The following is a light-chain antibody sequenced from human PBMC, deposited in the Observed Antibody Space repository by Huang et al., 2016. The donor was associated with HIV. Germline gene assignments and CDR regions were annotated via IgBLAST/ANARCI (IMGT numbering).Light chain of an antibody. CDR3: QQHYSSPPT. V-gene: IGKV4-1*01. J-gene: IGKJ2*01. CDR2: WAS. CDR1: QSLLYNCNNKNY. Sequence: DIVMTQSPDSLAVSLGESATINCKSSQSLLYNCNNKNYLACYQQKPGQPPNLLIYWASSRKSGVPDRFSGSGSETDFTLTISSLQAEDVAVYYCQQHYSSPPTFGQGTKLEIK.